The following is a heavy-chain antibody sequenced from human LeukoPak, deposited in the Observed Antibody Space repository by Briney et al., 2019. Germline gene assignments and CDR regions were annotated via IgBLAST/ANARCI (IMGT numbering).Heavy chain of an antibody. J-gene: IGHJ4*02. CDR1: GFTFRSNG. Sequence: WGSLRLSCAASGFTFRSNGIHWVRQAPGKGREGVAVISYDGSNKYYADSVKGRFTISRDNSKNTLYLQMNSLRAEDTAVYYCARGGYYYDSSGYPFDYWGQGTLVTVSS. V-gene: IGHV3-30*19. D-gene: IGHD3-22*01. CDR2: ISYDGSNK. CDR3: ARGGYYYDSSGYPFDY.